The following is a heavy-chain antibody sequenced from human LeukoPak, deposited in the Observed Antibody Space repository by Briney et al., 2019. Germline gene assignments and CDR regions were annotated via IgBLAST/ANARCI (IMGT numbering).Heavy chain of an antibody. CDR2: ISYDGSNK. D-gene: IGHD6-19*01. J-gene: IGHJ4*02. Sequence: GGSLRLSCAASGFTFSSYGMHWVRQAPGKGLEWVAVISYDGSNKYYADSVKGRFTISRDNSKNTLYLQMNSLRAEDTAVYYCARDSRSGSGRLDYWGQGTLVTVSS. V-gene: IGHV3-30*03. CDR1: GFTFSSYG. CDR3: ARDSRSGSGRLDY.